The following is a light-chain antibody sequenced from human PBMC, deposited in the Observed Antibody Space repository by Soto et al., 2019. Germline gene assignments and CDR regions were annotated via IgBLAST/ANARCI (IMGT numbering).Light chain of an antibody. J-gene: IGKJ4*01. CDR2: AAS. V-gene: IGKV1-8*01. CDR1: QGISSY. Sequence: AIRMTQSPSSFSASTGDRVTITCRASQGISSYLAWYQQKPGKAPKLLIYAASTFQSGVPSRFSGSGSGTDFTLTIRCLQSEDFATYYCQQYYSYPSLTFGGGTKVEIK. CDR3: QQYYSYPSLT.